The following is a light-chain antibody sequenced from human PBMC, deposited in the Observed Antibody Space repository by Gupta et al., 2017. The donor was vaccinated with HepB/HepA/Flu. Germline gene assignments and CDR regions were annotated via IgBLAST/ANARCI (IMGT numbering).Light chain of an antibody. CDR2: ATS. CDR3: QQDYNWPKL. V-gene: IGKV3-15*01. Sequence: EIVMTQSPATLSVSPGERATLSCRASQSVSSNSAWYQQKPGQAPRLLIYATSTRATGIPARFSGSGSGTEFTLTISSLQSEDFAVYCCQQDYNWPKLFGPGTRVEIK. CDR1: QSVSSN. J-gene: IGKJ5*01.